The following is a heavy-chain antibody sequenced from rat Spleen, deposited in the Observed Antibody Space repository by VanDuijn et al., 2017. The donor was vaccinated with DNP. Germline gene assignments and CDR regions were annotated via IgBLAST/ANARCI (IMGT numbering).Heavy chain of an antibody. CDR3: SRRGYRYNYDYALDV. J-gene: IGHJ4*01. D-gene: IGHD1-5*01. CDR1: GFTFSNYY. Sequence: EVQLVESGGGLVQPGRSMKLSCAASGFTFSNYYMAWVRQAPKKGLEWVAYMRYEGDNTYHGDSVKGRFIISRDNVKATLYLQMASLTSEDTATYFCSRRGYRYNYDYALDVWGQGTSVTVSS. CDR2: MRYEGDNT. V-gene: IGHV5-22*01.